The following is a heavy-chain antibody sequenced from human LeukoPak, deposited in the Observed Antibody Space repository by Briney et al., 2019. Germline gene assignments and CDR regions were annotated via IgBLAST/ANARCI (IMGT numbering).Heavy chain of an antibody. J-gene: IGHJ6*03. D-gene: IGHD3-22*01. CDR1: GFTFSSYA. Sequence: GGSLRLSCAASGFTFSSYAMSWVRQAPGKGLEWVSAISGSGGSTYYADSVKGRFTISRGNSKNTLYLQMNSLRAEDTAVYYCAKDKGYYYDSSGYVGAYYMDVWGKGTTVTVSS. V-gene: IGHV3-23*01. CDR2: ISGSGGST. CDR3: AKDKGYYYDSSGYVGAYYMDV.